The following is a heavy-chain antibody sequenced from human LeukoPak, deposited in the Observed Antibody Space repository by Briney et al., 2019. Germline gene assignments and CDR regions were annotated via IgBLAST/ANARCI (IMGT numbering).Heavy chain of an antibody. J-gene: IGHJ5*02. Sequence: GASVKVSCKTSGYSFTDYYMPWVRQAPGQGLEWMGWINPNSGGTSSAQKFQGRVTMTRDTSITTVYMEVRWLTSDDTAIYYCARADRLHGGPYLIGPWGLGTLVTVSS. CDR3: ARADRLHGGPYLIGP. D-gene: IGHD2-21*01. CDR1: GYSFTDYY. CDR2: INPNSGGT. V-gene: IGHV1-2*02.